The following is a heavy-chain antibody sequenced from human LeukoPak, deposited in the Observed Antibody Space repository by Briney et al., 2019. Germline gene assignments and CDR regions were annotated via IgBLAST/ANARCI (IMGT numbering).Heavy chain of an antibody. CDR1: GFPFSSHS. D-gene: IGHD1-26*01. V-gene: IGHV3-48*01. Sequence: GGSLRLSCAASGFPFSSHSMNRVRQAPGKGLEWVSYVSSSSSTIYYADSVKGRFTISRDNAKNSLYLQMNSLRAEDTAVYYCAPGEPTDYWGQGTLVTVSS. CDR3: APGEPTDY. J-gene: IGHJ4*02. CDR2: VSSSSSTI.